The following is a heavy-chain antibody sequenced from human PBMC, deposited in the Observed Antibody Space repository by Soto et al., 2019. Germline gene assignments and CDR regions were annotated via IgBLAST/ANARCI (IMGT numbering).Heavy chain of an antibody. CDR2: INPRTGST. V-gene: IGHV1-46*01. Sequence: QVQLVQSGADVKKPGTSVKVSCKAAGYSFTNYCMYWVRQAPGQGLEWMGMINPRTGSTRYAQKFQDRVNLTRDTSTTTVYMELSTLISDDTAVYYCASDGGLLTASWHYDLWGPGTLVTVSS. CDR1: GYSFTNYC. CDR3: ASDGGLLTASWHYDL. J-gene: IGHJ2*01. D-gene: IGHD2-15*01.